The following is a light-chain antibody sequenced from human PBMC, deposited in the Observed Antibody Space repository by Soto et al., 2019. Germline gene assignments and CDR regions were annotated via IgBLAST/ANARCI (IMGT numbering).Light chain of an antibody. CDR3: QQRYNWPPYT. V-gene: IGKV3-11*01. CDR2: DAT. J-gene: IGKJ2*01. CDR1: QTVSRY. Sequence: EIVLTQSPATLSLSPGERATLSCRASQTVSRYLAWYQQKPGQAPRLLIYDATNRATGIPDRFSGSGSGTDFTLTISSLEPEDVAVYYCQQRYNWPPYTFGQGTKLEIK.